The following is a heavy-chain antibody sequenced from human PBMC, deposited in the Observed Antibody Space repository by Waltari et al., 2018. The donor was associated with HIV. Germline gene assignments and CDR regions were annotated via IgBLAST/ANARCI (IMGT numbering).Heavy chain of an antibody. J-gene: IGHJ2*01. D-gene: IGHD4-17*01. CDR2: FNSYNGDT. CDR3: ARFFPTATTTGWYLDL. CDR1: GYTFPTLG. Sequence: QVHLVQSGAELKKTGASVKLSCTCSGYTFPTLGFNWVRQAPGQGLEWMGWFNSYNGDTKYAQKFQDRVTMTTDTSTSTAYMELRSLRSDDTAVYYCARFFPTATTTGWYLDLWGPGTLVTMSS. V-gene: IGHV1-18*01.